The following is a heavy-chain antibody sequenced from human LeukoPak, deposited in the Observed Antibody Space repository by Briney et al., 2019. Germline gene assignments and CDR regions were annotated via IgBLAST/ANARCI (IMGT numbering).Heavy chain of an antibody. CDR1: GLIFSRDG. J-gene: IGHJ4*02. CDR3: ARASGGFDY. CDR2: ISYDGSNK. V-gene: IGHV3-30*03. D-gene: IGHD3-16*01. Sequence: PGGSLRLSCAASGLIFSRDGMHWVRQAPGKGLEWVAVISYDGSNKYYADSVKGRFTISRDNSKNTLYLQMNSLRAEDTAVYYCARASGGFDYWGQGTLVTVSS.